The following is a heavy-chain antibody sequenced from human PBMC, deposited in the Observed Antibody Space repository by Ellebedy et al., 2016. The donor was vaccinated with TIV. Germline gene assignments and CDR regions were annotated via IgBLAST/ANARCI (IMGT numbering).Heavy chain of an antibody. CDR2: IIGSGGNT. CDR3: TRSPKDHFYHGMDV. V-gene: IGHV3-23*01. D-gene: IGHD2/OR15-2a*01. Sequence: GESLKISCAASGLSFSRYAMNWVRQAPGKGLEWVTGIIGSGGNTKFVDSVKGRFTISRDNSKNTLFLLMNSLRGEDTAVYYCTRSPKDHFYHGMDVWGQGTTVTVSS. J-gene: IGHJ6*02. CDR1: GLSFSRYA.